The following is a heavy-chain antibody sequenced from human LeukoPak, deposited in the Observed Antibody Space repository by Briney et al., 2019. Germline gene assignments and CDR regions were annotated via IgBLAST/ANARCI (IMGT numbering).Heavy chain of an antibody. Sequence: GSLRLSCAASGFTFSSYGMRWVRQAPGKGLEWVAVISYDGSNKYYADSVKGRFTISRDNSKNTLYLQTNSLRAEDTAVYYCAKAEEWIQLWSTFDYWGQGTLVTVSS. D-gene: IGHD5-18*01. CDR1: GFTFSSYG. CDR3: AKAEEWIQLWSTFDY. CDR2: ISYDGSNK. J-gene: IGHJ4*02. V-gene: IGHV3-30*18.